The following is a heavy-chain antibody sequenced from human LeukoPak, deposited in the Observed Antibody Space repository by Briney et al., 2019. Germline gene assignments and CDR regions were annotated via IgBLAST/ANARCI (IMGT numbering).Heavy chain of an antibody. CDR1: GFTPTSYA. V-gene: IGHV3-23*01. Sequence: SLSPSCAPSGFTPTSYAISWVRQAPGKVLEWVSGISDSGGNTYYAGYVKGRFTISRDNSKNMLYLQMNSRRAEDTAVYYCAKKIPTSFDPWGQGTLVTVSS. CDR2: ISDSGGNT. CDR3: AKKIPTSFDP. J-gene: IGHJ5*02.